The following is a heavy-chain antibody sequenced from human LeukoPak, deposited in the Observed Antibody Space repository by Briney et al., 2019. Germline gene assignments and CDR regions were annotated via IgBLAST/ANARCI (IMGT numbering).Heavy chain of an antibody. CDR2: IYYSGST. CDR1: GGSISSYY. D-gene: IGHD2/OR15-2a*01. V-gene: IGHV4-59*12. CDR3: ASVSGPFRPHYYYYGMDV. J-gene: IGHJ6*02. Sequence: SETLSLTCTVSGGSISSYYWSWIRQPPGKGLEWIGYIYYSGSTNYNPSLKSRVTISVDTSKNQFSLKLSSVTAADTAVYYCASVSGPFRPHYYYYGMDVWGQGTTVTVSS.